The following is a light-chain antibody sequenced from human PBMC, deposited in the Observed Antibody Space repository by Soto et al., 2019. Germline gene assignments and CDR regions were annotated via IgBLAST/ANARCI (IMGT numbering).Light chain of an antibody. J-gene: IGKJ4*01. CDR1: QYISGW. V-gene: IGKV1-5*03. Sequence: DLQMTQSPSTLSASVGDTVTITCRASQYISGWLAWYQQKPGKAPKLLIYGASNLESGVPSRFSGSVSGTEFTLTISSLQPDDFATYFCQHYNSFPLTFGGGTKVEIK. CDR2: GAS. CDR3: QHYNSFPLT.